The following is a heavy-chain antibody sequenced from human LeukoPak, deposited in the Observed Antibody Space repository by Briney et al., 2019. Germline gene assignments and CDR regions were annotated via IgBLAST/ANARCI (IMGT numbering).Heavy chain of an antibody. CDR3: AKDLMVVPAGYYYYYGLDV. Sequence: ASVKVSCKASGYTFTDYYIHWVRQAPGQGLEWMGWINPNSGGTKYAQKFQGRVTLTTDTSISTAYMEVTRLRSDDTAVYFCAKDLMVVPAGYYYYYGLDVWGQGTTVTVSS. V-gene: IGHV1-2*02. J-gene: IGHJ6*02. CDR2: INPNSGGT. D-gene: IGHD2-2*01. CDR1: GYTFTDYY.